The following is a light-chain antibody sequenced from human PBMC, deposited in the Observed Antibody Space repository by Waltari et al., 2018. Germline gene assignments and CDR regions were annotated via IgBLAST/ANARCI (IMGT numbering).Light chain of an antibody. Sequence: EIVKTQSPATLSVSPGERATLSCRASRSIRSYLVWYQKKPGQAPRLLIYDAFTRVTGIPARFSGSVSGTEFTLTISSLQSEDFAVYYCQHYINWPHTFGQGTKLEIK. J-gene: IGKJ2*01. V-gene: IGKV3-15*01. CDR2: DAF. CDR1: RSIRSY. CDR3: QHYINWPHT.